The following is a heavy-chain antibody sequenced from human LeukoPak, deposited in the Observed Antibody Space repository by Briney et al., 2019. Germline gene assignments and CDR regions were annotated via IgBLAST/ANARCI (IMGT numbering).Heavy chain of an antibody. J-gene: IGHJ4*02. Sequence: SEPLSLTCSVSGGSINDYYWNWIRQPAGKGLEWIGRFYSSGGTYYNPSLKSPVSISVDKSKNQFSLKLSSVTAADTAVYYCARGSYGHFDRWGQGTLVTFSS. D-gene: IGHD5-18*01. CDR2: FYSSGGT. CDR3: ARGSYGHFDR. CDR1: GGSINDYY. V-gene: IGHV4-4*07.